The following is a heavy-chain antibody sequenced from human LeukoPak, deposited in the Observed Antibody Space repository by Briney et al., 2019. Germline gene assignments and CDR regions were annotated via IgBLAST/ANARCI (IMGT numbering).Heavy chain of an antibody. J-gene: IGHJ5*02. D-gene: IGHD4-17*01. V-gene: IGHV4-59*01. CDR1: GGSISSYY. Sequence: SETLSLTCTVSGGSISSYYWSWIRQPPGKGLEWIGYIYYSGSTNYNPSLKSRVTISVDTSKNQFSLKLSSVTAADTAVYYCARVSTTTVTVEAWGQGTLVTVSS. CDR3: ARVSTTTVTVEA. CDR2: IYYSGST.